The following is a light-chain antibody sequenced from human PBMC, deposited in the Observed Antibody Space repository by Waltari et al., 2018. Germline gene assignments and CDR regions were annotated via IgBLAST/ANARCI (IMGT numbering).Light chain of an antibody. CDR2: RAS. CDR3: QHFGYT. CDR1: QSVSSSY. V-gene: IGKV3-20*01. Sequence: EIVLTQSPGTLSLSPGERAPLSCRASQSVSSSYVAWYQQKPGQAPRLLIYRASSRATGIPDRFSGSGSGTDFTLSISRLEPEDFAVYYCQHFGYTFGQGTKLEIK. J-gene: IGKJ2*01.